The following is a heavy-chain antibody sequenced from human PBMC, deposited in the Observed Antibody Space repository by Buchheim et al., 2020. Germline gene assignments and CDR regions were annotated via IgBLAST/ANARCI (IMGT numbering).Heavy chain of an antibody. J-gene: IGHJ5*02. CDR3: AAEEGS. CDR2: INEDGSEK. V-gene: IGHV3-7*01. CDR1: EFTITSYW. Sequence: EVQLVESGGGLVQPGGSLRLSCAASEFTITSYWMSWVRQAPGKGLEWVANINEDGSEKNYVDSVKGRFTISRDNAKNSLYLQMNRLRVEDTAVYYCAAEEGSWGQGTL. D-gene: IGHD6-13*01.